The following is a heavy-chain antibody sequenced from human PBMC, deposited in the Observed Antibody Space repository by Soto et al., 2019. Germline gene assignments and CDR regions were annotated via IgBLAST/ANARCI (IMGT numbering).Heavy chain of an antibody. CDR2: IIPIFGTA. J-gene: IGHJ6*02. Sequence: AVKVSCKASGCTFSSYAISWVRQAPGQGLEWMGGIIPIFGTANYAQKFQGRVTITADESTSTAYMGLSSLRSEDTAVYYCARPDWDYGSGSYDYYGMDVWGQGTTVTVSS. CDR3: ARPDWDYGSGSYDYYGMDV. D-gene: IGHD3-10*01. V-gene: IGHV1-69*13. CDR1: GCTFSSYA.